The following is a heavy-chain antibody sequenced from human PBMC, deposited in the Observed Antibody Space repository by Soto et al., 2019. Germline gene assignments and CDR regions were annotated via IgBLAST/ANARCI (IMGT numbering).Heavy chain of an antibody. V-gene: IGHV1-18*01. CDR2: ISAYNGNT. J-gene: IGHJ3*02. CDR1: GYTFTSYG. D-gene: IGHD1-26*01. CDR3: ARGLQRGWEILLYAKDVFDI. Sequence: QVQLVQSGAEVRKPGASVKLSCKSSGYTFTSYGISWMRQAPGQGLEWMGWISAYNGNTTYAQKLQGRVTMTTDTSTSSAYMELRSLRSDDTAVYYCARGLQRGWEILLYAKDVFDIWGQGTMVPVSS.